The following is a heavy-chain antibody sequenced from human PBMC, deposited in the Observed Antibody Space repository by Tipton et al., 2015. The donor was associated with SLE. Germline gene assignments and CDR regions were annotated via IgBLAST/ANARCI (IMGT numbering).Heavy chain of an antibody. CDR2: IYYSGST. V-gene: IGHV4-39*07. J-gene: IGHJ5*02. Sequence: TLSLTCTVSGGSSSSGSYYWGWIRQPPGKGLEWIGSIYYSGSTYYNPSLKSRVTISVDTSKNQFSLKLSSVTAADTAVYFCARHNRNIHWFDPWGQGTLVTVSS. D-gene: IGHD2/OR15-2a*01. CDR1: GGSSSSGSYY. CDR3: ARHNRNIHWFDP.